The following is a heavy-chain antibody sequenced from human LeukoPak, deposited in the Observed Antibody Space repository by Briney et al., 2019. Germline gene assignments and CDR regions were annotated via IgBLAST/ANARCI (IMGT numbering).Heavy chain of an antibody. V-gene: IGHV1-2*02. D-gene: IGHD5-12*01. CDR1: GYTFTGYY. CDR2: INPNSGGT. Sequence: ASVKVSCKAPGYTFTGYYMHWVRQAPGQGLEWMGWINPNSGGTNYAQKFQGRVTMTRDTSISTAYMELSSLRSEDTAVYYRARAVSTIVATKDAFDIWGQGTMVTVSS. CDR3: ARAVSTIVATKDAFDI. J-gene: IGHJ3*02.